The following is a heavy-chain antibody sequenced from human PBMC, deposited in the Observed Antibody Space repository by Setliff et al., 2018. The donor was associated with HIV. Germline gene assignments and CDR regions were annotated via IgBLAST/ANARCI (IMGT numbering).Heavy chain of an antibody. J-gene: IGHJ4*02. CDR2: INPNTGGT. Sequence: ASVKVSCKTSGYTFTGYYIHWVRQVPGQGLEWMGRINPNTGGTDYAQKFQGRVTMTGDTSISTAYMELSRLRSDDTAVYYCARDFTYDYDSRGPGWGQGTLVTVSS. D-gene: IGHD3-22*01. V-gene: IGHV1-2*06. CDR3: ARDFTYDYDSRGPG. CDR1: GYTFTGYY.